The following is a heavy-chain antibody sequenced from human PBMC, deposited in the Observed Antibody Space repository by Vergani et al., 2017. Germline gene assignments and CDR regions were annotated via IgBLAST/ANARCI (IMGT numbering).Heavy chain of an antibody. Sequence: QVQLQESGPGLVKPSETLSLTCTVSGGSISSYYWSWIRQPPGKGLEWIGYIYYSGSTYYNPSLKSRVTISVDTSKNQFSLKLSSVTAADTAVYYCARHEGVEQWLVLTFGYWGQGTLVTVSS. J-gene: IGHJ4*02. CDR1: GGSISSYY. CDR2: IYYSGST. D-gene: IGHD6-19*01. CDR3: ARHEGVEQWLVLTFGY. V-gene: IGHV4-59*04.